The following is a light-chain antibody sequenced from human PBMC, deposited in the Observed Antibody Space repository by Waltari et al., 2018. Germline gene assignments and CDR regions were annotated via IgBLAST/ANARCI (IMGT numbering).Light chain of an antibody. V-gene: IGKV2-28*01. CDR1: QSLLHSNGNTY. CDR2: LSF. Sequence: DIVMTQSPLSLPVTPGEPASISCRSSQSLLHSNGNTYLDWYLQKPGQSPQLLIYLSFNRASGVPDRFSGSGSGTDFTLKISRVEAEDVCVYYCMQALLAPWTFGQGTKVEIK. J-gene: IGKJ1*01. CDR3: MQALLAPWT.